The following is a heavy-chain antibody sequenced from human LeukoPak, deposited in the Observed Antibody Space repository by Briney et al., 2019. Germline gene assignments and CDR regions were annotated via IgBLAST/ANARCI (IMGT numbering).Heavy chain of an antibody. CDR2: IYYSGST. J-gene: IGHJ4*02. V-gene: IGHV4-59*01. D-gene: IGHD3-16*01. Sequence: SSETLSLTCTVSGGSISSYYWSWIRQPPGNGLEWIGYIYYSGSTNYNPSLKSRVTISVDTSKNQFSLKLSSVTAADTAVSYCAREGGGGISGFDYWGQGTLVTVSS. CDR3: AREGGGGISGFDY. CDR1: GGSISSYY.